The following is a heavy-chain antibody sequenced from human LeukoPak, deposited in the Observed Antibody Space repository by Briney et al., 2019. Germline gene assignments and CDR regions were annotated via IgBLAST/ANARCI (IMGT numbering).Heavy chain of an antibody. CDR1: GYTFTGYY. D-gene: IGHD5-18*01. Sequence: GASVKVSCKASGYTFTGYYMHWVRQAPGQGLEWMGWINPNSGGTNYAQKFQGWVTMTRDTSISTAYMELSRLRSDDTAVYYCARDHRRTAMVNYYYGMDVWGQGTTVTVSS. V-gene: IGHV1-2*04. CDR2: INPNSGGT. CDR3: ARDHRRTAMVNYYYGMDV. J-gene: IGHJ6*02.